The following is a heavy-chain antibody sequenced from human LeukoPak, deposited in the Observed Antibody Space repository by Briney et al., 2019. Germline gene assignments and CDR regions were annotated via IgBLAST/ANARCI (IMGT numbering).Heavy chain of an antibody. CDR2: ISSSSSYI. V-gene: IGHV3-21*01. Sequence: GGSMRLSCAASGFTFSSYSMNWVRQAPGKGLEWVSSISSSSSYIYYADSVKGRFTISRDNAKNSLYLQMNSLRAEDTAVYYCARGMGYYDSSGYPYWGQGTLVTVSS. CDR3: ARGMGYYDSSGYPY. CDR1: GFTFSSYS. D-gene: IGHD3-22*01. J-gene: IGHJ4*02.